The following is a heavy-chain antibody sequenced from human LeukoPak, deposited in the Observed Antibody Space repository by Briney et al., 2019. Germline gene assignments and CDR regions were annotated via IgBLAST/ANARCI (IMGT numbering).Heavy chain of an antibody. J-gene: IGHJ6*03. CDR3: ARVLRYCSGGNCYSGGLGYMDV. Sequence: SETLSLTCTVSGGSISNYYWTWIRQPAGKGLEWIGRIYTNGRINYNPSLKSRVTMSVDTSKNQFSLKLSSVTAADTAVYYCARVLRYCSGGNCYSGGLGYMDVWGKGTTVTISS. CDR1: GGSISNYY. CDR2: IYTNGRI. D-gene: IGHD2-15*01. V-gene: IGHV4-4*07.